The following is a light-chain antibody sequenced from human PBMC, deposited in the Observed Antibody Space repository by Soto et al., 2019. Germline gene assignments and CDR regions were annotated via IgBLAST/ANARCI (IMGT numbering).Light chain of an antibody. J-gene: IGLJ2*01. CDR2: DVS. CDR3: SSYTSSSTLGVV. V-gene: IGLV2-14*01. CDR1: SSDVGGYNY. Sequence: QSALTQPASVSGSPGQSITISCTGTSSDVGGYNYVSWYQQHPGKAPKLMIYDVSNRPPGVSNRFSGSKSGNTASLTISGLQAEDEADYYCSSYTSSSTLGVVFGGGTKLTVL.